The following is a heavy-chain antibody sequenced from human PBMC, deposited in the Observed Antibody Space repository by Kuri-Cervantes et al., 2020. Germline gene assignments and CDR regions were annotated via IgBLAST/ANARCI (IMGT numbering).Heavy chain of an antibody. CDR3: ARSSSWYGNFDL. V-gene: IGHV5-51*01. J-gene: IGHJ2*01. Sequence: GESLKISCEGSEYSFTTYWIGWVRQMPGKGLEWMGIIYPGDSDTRHSPSFQGQVTISVDKSINTAYLQWSSLKASDTAIYYCARSSSWYGNFDLWGRGTLVTVSS. CDR1: EYSFTTYW. D-gene: IGHD6-13*01. CDR2: IYPGDSDT.